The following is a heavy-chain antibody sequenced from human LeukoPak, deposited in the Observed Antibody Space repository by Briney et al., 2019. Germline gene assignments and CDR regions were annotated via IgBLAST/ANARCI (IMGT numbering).Heavy chain of an antibody. J-gene: IGHJ4*02. CDR2: MNPNSGNT. CDR1: GYTFTSYD. CDR3: ARAGPQSYSADY. V-gene: IGHV1-8*03. D-gene: IGHD1-26*01. Sequence: ASVKVSCKASGYTFTSYDINWVRQATGQGLEWMGWMNPNSGNTGYAQKFQGRVTITTDKSTSTAYMELSSLRSEDTAVYYCARAGPQSYSADYWGQGTLVTVSS.